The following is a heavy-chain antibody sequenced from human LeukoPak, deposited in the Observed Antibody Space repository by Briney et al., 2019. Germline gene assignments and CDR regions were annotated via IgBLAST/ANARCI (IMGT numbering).Heavy chain of an antibody. CDR2: IYYSGST. J-gene: IGHJ4*02. D-gene: IGHD2-2*01. Sequence: SETLSLTCAVSGYSISSGYYWSWIRQPPGKGLEWIGYIYYSGSTNYNPSLKSRVTISVDTSKNQFSLKLSSVTAADTAVYYCARGGYCSSTSCYEFDYRGQGTLVTVSS. V-gene: IGHV4-61*01. CDR1: GYSISSGYY. CDR3: ARGGYCSSTSCYEFDY.